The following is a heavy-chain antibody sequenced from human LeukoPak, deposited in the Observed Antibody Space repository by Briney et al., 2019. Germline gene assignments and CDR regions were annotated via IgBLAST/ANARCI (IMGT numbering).Heavy chain of an antibody. D-gene: IGHD2-2*01. J-gene: IGHJ5*02. CDR2: ISSSSSTI. Sequence: GGSLRLSCAAPGFTFSSYSMNWVRQAPGKGLEWVSYISSSSSTIYYADSVKGRFTISRDNAKNSLYLQMNSLRAEDTAVYYCARDEGCSSTSCYSSNWFDPWGQGTLVTVSS. CDR1: GFTFSSYS. CDR3: ARDEGCSSTSCYSSNWFDP. V-gene: IGHV3-48*01.